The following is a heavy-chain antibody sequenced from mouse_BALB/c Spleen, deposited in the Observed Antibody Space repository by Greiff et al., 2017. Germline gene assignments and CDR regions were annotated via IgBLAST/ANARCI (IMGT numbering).Heavy chain of an antibody. V-gene: IGHV1-54*03. Sequence: QVQLQQSGAELVRPGTSVKVSCKASGYAFTNYLIEWVKQRPGQGLEWIGVINPGSGGTNYHEKFKGKATLTADKSSSTAYMQLSSLTSDDSAVYFWARSGGDCGRFAYWGQGTLVTVSA. CDR3: ARSGGDCGRFAY. CDR2: INPGSGGT. D-gene: IGHD3-2*02. J-gene: IGHJ3*01. CDR1: GYAFTNYL.